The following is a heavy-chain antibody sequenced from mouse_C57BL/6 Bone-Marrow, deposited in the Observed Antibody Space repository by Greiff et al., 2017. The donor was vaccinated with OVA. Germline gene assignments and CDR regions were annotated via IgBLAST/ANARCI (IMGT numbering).Heavy chain of an antibody. V-gene: IGHV1-55*01. J-gene: IGHJ1*03. CDR3: ARGHYGSSSLYWYFDV. CDR1: GYTFTSYW. Sequence: QVQLQQPGAELVKPGASVKMSCKASGYTFTSYWITWVKQRPGQGLEWIGDIYPGSGSTNYNEKFKSKATLTVDTSSSTAYMELRSLTSEDSAVYFCARGHYGSSSLYWYFDVWGTGTTVTVSS. D-gene: IGHD1-1*01. CDR2: IYPGSGST.